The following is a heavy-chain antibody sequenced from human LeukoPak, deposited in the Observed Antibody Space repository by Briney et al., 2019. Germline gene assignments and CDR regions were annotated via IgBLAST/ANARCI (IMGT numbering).Heavy chain of an antibody. CDR3: ARDRYYYDSSGYIRMDV. D-gene: IGHD3-22*01. Sequence: PSETLSLTCAVYGGSFSGYYWSWIRQPAGKGLEWIGRIHTTGSTNYNPSLKSRVTMSVDTSKNQFSLKLSSVTAADTAVYYCARDRYYYDSSGYIRMDVWGKGTTVTISS. J-gene: IGHJ6*03. CDR1: GGSFSGYY. V-gene: IGHV4-4*07. CDR2: IHTTGST.